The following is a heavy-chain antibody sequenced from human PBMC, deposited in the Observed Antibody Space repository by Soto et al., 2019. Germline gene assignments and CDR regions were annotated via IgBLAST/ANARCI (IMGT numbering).Heavy chain of an antibody. Sequence: QAQLVQSGSEVKKPGSSVKLSCKASGGTFSSSAISWVRQAPGQGLEWMGGIMPIFRTPDYAQKFQGRVTITADESTTTAYMELSSLRSEDTAVYFCARDKDRQQLGGNYYYILDVWGQGTTVTVSS. CDR2: IMPIFRTP. V-gene: IGHV1-69*12. CDR3: ARDKDRQQLGGNYYYILDV. D-gene: IGHD3-3*02. CDR1: GGTFSSSA. J-gene: IGHJ6*02.